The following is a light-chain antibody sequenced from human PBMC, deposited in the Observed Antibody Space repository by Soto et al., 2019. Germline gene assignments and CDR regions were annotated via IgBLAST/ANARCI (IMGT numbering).Light chain of an antibody. CDR3: QQYGSSPWT. CDR2: GAS. J-gene: IGKJ1*01. CDR1: QSDSSNY. V-gene: IGKV3-20*01. Sequence: ENVLTQSPGTLSLSPGERATLSCRASQSDSSNYLAWYQQKPGQAPRLLIYGASSRATGIPDRFSGSGSGTDYTLTISRLEPEDLAVYYCQQYGSSPWTFGQGTKVEIK.